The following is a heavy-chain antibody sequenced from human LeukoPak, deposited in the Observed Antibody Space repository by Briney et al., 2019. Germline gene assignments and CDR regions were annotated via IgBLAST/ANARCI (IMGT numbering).Heavy chain of an antibody. CDR3: ARVNSSGSPHCDY. CDR1: GVIFDNYG. CDR2: INWNGGST. Sequence: RPGGSLRLSCEASGVIFDNYGMSWVRQAPGKGLEWVSDINWNGGSTTYADSVKGRFTISRDNAKNSLYLQMNSLRAEDTAFYYCARVNSSGSPHCDYWGQGALVTVSS. V-gene: IGHV3-20*04. D-gene: IGHD6-19*01. J-gene: IGHJ4*02.